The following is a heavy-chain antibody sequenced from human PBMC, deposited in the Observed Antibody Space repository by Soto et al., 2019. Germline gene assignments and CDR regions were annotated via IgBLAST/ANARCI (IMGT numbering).Heavy chain of an antibody. CDR3: ARDASNWGLNHSDY. CDR2: ISSSSSTI. Sequence: GGSLRLSCAASGFTFSSYSMNWVRQAPGKGLEWVSYISSSSSTIYYADSVKGRFTISRDNAKNSLYLQMNSLRDEDTAVYYCARDASNWGLNHSDYWGQGTLVTVSS. CDR1: GFTFSSYS. D-gene: IGHD7-27*01. V-gene: IGHV3-48*02. J-gene: IGHJ4*02.